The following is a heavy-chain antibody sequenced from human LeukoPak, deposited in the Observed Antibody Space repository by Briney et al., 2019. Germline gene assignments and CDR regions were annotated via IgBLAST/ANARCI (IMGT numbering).Heavy chain of an antibody. CDR1: GFTVSSNY. CDR3: ARLDTALVSYYYYYFMDV. J-gene: IGHJ6*03. CDR2: IYSGGST. Sequence: GGSLRLSCAASGFTVSSNYMSWVRQAPGKGLEWVSLIYSGGSTYYADSVKGRFTISRDNSKNTLYLQMNSLRAEDTAVYYCARLDTALVSYYYYYFMDVWGKGTTVTVSS. V-gene: IGHV3-53*01. D-gene: IGHD5-18*01.